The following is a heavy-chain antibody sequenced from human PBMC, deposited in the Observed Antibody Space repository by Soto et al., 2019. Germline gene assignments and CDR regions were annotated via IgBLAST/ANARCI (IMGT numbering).Heavy chain of an antibody. CDR1: GLTFNRYW. D-gene: IGHD2-15*01. CDR2: INTDGSNT. J-gene: IGHJ5*02. Sequence: GVSLRLSCAASGLTFNRYWMHWVRHAPGKGLVWVSHINTDGSNTNYADSVKGRFTISRDNAKSTLFLQMNSLRDEDTAVYYCAREFCSGGNCYTYYFDPWGQGIPVTVSS. V-gene: IGHV3-74*01. CDR3: AREFCSGGNCYTYYFDP.